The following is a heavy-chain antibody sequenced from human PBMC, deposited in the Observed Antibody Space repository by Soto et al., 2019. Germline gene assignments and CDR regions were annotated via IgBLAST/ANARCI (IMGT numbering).Heavy chain of an antibody. CDR3: ARGSRITIFGVLTPPDYGMDV. Sequence: GASVKVSCKXSGYTFTSYDINWVRQATGQGLEWMGWMNPNSGNTGYAQKFQGRVTMTRNTSISTAYMELSSLRSEDTAVYYCARGSRITIFGVLTPPDYGMDVWGQGTTVTVSS. CDR2: MNPNSGNT. CDR1: GYTFTSYD. V-gene: IGHV1-8*01. D-gene: IGHD3-3*01. J-gene: IGHJ6*02.